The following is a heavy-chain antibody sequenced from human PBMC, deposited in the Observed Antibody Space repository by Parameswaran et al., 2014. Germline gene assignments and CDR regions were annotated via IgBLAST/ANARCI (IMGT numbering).Heavy chain of an antibody. J-gene: IGHJ4*02. CDR3: ARGSYGSGNYYNVDY. CDR1: GGSISSYY. D-gene: IGHD3-10*01. Sequence: ESLKISCTVSGGSISSYYWSWMRQPPGKGLEWIGYIYYSGSTNYNPSLKSRVTISVDTSKNQFSLKLSSVTAADTAVYYCARGSYGSGNYYNVDYWGQGTLVTVSS. V-gene: IGHV4-59*13. CDR2: IYYSGST.